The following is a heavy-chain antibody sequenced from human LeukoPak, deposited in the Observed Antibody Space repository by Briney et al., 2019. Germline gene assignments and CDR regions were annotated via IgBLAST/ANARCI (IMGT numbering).Heavy chain of an antibody. J-gene: IGHJ4*02. CDR2: MNPNSGNT. Sequence: GASVKVSCKASGYTFTSYDINWVRQATGQGLEWMGWMNPNSGNTGYAQKFQGRVTMTRNTSISTAYMELSSLRSEDTAVYYCARWGTSRGWYGGIDYWGRGTLVTVSS. CDR3: ARWGTSRGWYGGIDY. V-gene: IGHV1-8*01. CDR1: GYTFTSYD. D-gene: IGHD6-19*01.